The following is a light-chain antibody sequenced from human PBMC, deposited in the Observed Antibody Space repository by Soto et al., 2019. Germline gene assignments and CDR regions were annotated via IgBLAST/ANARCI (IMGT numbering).Light chain of an antibody. CDR2: DAS. V-gene: IGKV1-5*01. CDR1: QSISTW. Sequence: DFQMTQSPSTLSASVGDRVTITCRASQSISTWLAWYQQKPGKAPKLLIYDASSLERGVPSRFSGSRSRTEFTLTNTSLQPDDFATYYCKQYGNYYPFGQGTKLEIK. J-gene: IGKJ2*01. CDR3: KQYGNYYP.